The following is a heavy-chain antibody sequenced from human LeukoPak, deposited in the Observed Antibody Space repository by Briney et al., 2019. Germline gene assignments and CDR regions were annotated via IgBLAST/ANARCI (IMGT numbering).Heavy chain of an antibody. CDR2: ISAYNGNT. V-gene: IGHV1-18*01. Sequence: ASVKVSCKASGYTFTSYGISWVRQAPGQGLEWMGWISAYNGNTNYAQKLQGRVTMTTDTSTSTAYMELRSLRSDDTAVYYCARVEVVCDILTGYTAWGQGTLVTVSS. CDR3: ARVEVVCDILTGYTA. CDR1: GYTFTSYG. D-gene: IGHD3-9*01. J-gene: IGHJ5*02.